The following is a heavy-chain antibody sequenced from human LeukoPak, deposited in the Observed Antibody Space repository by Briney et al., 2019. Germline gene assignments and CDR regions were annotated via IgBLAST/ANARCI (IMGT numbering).Heavy chain of an antibody. Sequence: GGSLRLSCAASGFIFSSYSMNWVRQAPGKGLEWVSAISGSGGSTYYADSVKGRFTISRDNSKNTLYLQMNSLRAEDTAVYYCAKATYYYDSSGYHSNYFDYWGQGTLVTVSS. J-gene: IGHJ4*02. D-gene: IGHD3-22*01. CDR2: ISGSGGST. V-gene: IGHV3-23*01. CDR3: AKATYYYDSSGYHSNYFDY. CDR1: GFIFSSYS.